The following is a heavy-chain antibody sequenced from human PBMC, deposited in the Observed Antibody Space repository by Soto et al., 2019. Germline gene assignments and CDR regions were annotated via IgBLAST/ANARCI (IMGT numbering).Heavy chain of an antibody. CDR1: GSTIDDYA. V-gene: IGHV3-9*01. CDR2: IFWVGGGT. D-gene: IGHD3-16*01. J-gene: IGHJ4*02. CDR3: GKDLGRGGLES. Sequence: GGSLRLSCVVSGSTIDDYAMHWVRQAPGKGLEWVSGIFWVGGGTGYADSVKGRFTISRDRARSSLSLQMSSLRIEDTAVYYCGKDLGRGGLESWGQGTRVTVSS.